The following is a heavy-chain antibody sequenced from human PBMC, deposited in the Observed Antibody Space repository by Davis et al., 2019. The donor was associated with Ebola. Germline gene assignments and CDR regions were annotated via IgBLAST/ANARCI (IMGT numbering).Heavy chain of an antibody. J-gene: IGHJ4*02. CDR2: ISGSGSLI. CDR3: TRILRGY. CDR1: GSTISGYY. D-gene: IGHD2/OR15-2a*01. V-gene: IGHV3-11*04. Sequence: PGGSLRLSCAASGSTISGYYMTWIRQAPGKGLEWVSHISGSGSLIYYADSVKGRFTISRDNAKDTLYLQMNSLRAEDTAVYYCTRILRGYWGQGALVTVSS.